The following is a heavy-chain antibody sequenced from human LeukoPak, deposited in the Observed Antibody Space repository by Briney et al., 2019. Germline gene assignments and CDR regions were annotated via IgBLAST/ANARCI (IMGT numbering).Heavy chain of an antibody. V-gene: IGHV1-2*02. CDR2: INPNSGGT. J-gene: IGHJ4*02. CDR1: GYTFTGYY. D-gene: IGHD1-26*01. Sequence: ASVKVSCKASGYTFTGYYMHWVRQAPGQGLEWMGWINPNSGGTNYAQKFQGRVTMTRDTSISTAYMELSRLRSDDTAVYYCARSRNIVGATTFGYWGRGTLVTVSS. CDR3: ARSRNIVGATTFGY.